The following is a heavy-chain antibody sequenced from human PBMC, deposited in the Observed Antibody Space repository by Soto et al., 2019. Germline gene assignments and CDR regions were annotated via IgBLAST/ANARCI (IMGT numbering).Heavy chain of an antibody. CDR1: GFTFDEYA. D-gene: IGHD3-9*01. CDR3: AKDMWKYYHILTGHCPYFDS. CDR2: ISWNSGSV. Sequence: EVQLVDSGGGLVQHGRSLRLSCAASGFTFDEYAMHWVRQAPGKGLEWVSGISWNSGSVGYADSVKGRFTVSRDSAKNSLYLQMDSLRAEDTAFYYCAKDMWKYYHILTGHCPYFDSWGQGALVTVSS. J-gene: IGHJ4*02. V-gene: IGHV3-9*01.